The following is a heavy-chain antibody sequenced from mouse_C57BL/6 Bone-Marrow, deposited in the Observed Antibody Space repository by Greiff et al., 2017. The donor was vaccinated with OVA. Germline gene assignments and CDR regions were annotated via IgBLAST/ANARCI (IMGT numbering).Heavy chain of an antibody. CDR1: GFSLTSYG. CDR2: IWSGGST. V-gene: IGHV2-2*01. J-gene: IGHJ1*03. CDR3: ARFYYSNYDWYFDV. D-gene: IGHD2-5*01. Sequence: VKLMESGPGLVQPSQSLSITCTVSGFSLTSYGVHWVRQSPGKGLEWLGVIWSGGSTDYNAAFISRLSISKDNSKSQVFFKMNSLQADDTAIYYCARFYYSNYDWYFDVWGTGTTVTVSS.